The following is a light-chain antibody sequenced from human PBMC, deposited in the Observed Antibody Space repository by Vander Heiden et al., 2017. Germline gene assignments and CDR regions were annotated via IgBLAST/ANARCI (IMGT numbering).Light chain of an antibody. CDR1: QSVFYSYKNKHY. CDR3: QQYYSTPHT. J-gene: IGKJ2*01. Sequence: DIVMTQSPDSLAVSLGERATIKCKSSQSVFYSYKNKHYLGWYQQKPRQPPQLLLFCASTRYSGVPDRFSGSGSATDFTLTISSLQADDVAVYYCQQYYSTPHTFGQGTKLEIK. V-gene: IGKV4-1*01. CDR2: CAS.